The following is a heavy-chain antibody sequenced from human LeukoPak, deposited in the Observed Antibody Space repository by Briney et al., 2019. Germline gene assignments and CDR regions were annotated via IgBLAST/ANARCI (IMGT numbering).Heavy chain of an antibody. V-gene: IGHV4-30-2*06. D-gene: IGHD3-10*01. J-gene: IGHJ5*01. CDR2: IYDRGPA. CDR1: GYAITSGGFS. CDR3: ARSRQASGLFNS. Sequence: PSQTLSLTCTVSGYAITSGGFSWNWIRQSPGKGLEWIGCIYDRGPAYYNPSLKGRFTISVDRPKNQFFLNVTSLTAADTAVYFCARSRQASGLFNSWGQGTLVVVSS.